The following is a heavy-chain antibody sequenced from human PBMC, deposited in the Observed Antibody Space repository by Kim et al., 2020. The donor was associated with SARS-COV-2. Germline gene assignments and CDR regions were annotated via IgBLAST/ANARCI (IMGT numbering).Heavy chain of an antibody. CDR2: ISSSSSTI. D-gene: IGHD3-22*01. Sequence: GGSLRLSCAASGFTFSSYSMNWVRQAPGKGLEWVSYISSSSSTIYYADSVKGRFTISRDNAKNSLYLQMNSLRDEDTAVYYCARDSGGYSGYVWYDSSGYLEGRGFDYWGQGTLVTVSS. CDR3: ARDSGGYSGYVWYDSSGYLEGRGFDY. V-gene: IGHV3-48*02. CDR1: GFTFSSYS. J-gene: IGHJ4*02.